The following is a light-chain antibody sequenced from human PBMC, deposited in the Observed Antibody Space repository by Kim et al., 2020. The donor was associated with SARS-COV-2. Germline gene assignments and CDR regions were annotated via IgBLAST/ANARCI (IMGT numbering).Light chain of an antibody. Sequence: ALGQTVRITCQGDSLRSYYESWYQQKPGQAPVLVIYGKNNRPSGIPDRFSGSSSGNTASLTITGAQAEDEADYYCNSRDSSGNPLVFGGGTQLTVL. J-gene: IGLJ3*02. CDR2: GKN. CDR3: NSRDSSGNPLV. V-gene: IGLV3-19*01. CDR1: SLRSYY.